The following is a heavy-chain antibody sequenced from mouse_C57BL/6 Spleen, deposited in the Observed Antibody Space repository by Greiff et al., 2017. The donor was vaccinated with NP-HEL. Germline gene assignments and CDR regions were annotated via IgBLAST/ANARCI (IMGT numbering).Heavy chain of an antibody. J-gene: IGHJ3*01. CDR1: GYTFTSYW. CDR3: ARDYYGRSVAY. D-gene: IGHD1-1*01. CDR2: IDPSDSET. Sequence: VQLQQPGAELVRPGSSVKLSCKASGYTFTSYWMHWVKQRPIQGLEWIGNIDPSDSETHYNQKFKDKATLTVDKSSSTAYMQLSSLTSEDSAVYDCARDYYGRSVAYWGQGALVTVSA. V-gene: IGHV1-52*01.